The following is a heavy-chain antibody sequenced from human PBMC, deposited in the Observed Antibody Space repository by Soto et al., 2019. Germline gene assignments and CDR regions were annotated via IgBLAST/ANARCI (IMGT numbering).Heavy chain of an antibody. CDR3: ARDSDAYCGGDCYLVY. V-gene: IGHV3-30-3*01. D-gene: IGHD2-21*02. CDR1: GFTFISYA. CDR2: ISYDGSNK. Sequence: QVQLVESGGGVVQPGRSLRLSCAASGFTFISYAMHWFRQAPGKGLEWVAVISYDGSNKYYADSVKGRFTISRDNSKNTLYLQMNSLSAEDTAVYYCARDSDAYCGGDCYLVYWGQGTLVTVSS. J-gene: IGHJ4*02.